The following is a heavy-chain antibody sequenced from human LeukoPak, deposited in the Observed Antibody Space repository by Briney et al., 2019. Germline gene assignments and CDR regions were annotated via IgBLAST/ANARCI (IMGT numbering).Heavy chain of an antibody. D-gene: IGHD6-13*01. V-gene: IGHV3-53*01. J-gene: IGHJ3*02. CDR2: IYSGGST. CDR1: GFTFSSYA. CDR3: AGVAGVYMIREDLDAFDI. Sequence: PGGSLRLSCAASGFTFSSYAMSWVRQAPGKGLEWVSVIYSGGSTYYADSVKGRFTISRDNSKNTLYLQMNSLRAEDTAVYYCAGVAGVYMIREDLDAFDIWGQGTMVTVSS.